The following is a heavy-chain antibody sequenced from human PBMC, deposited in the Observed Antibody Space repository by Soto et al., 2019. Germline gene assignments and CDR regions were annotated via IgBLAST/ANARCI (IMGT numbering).Heavy chain of an antibody. D-gene: IGHD5-12*01. Sequence: GGSLRLSCAASGFMFSNYAMSWVRQAPGKGLEWVSVISGSGGNTYYADSVKGRFTISRDNSKNTLYLQMNSLRAEDTAVYYCAKVAVGSIRHFDFWGQGTLVTVSS. CDR3: AKVAVGSIRHFDF. J-gene: IGHJ4*02. V-gene: IGHV3-23*01. CDR2: ISGSGGNT. CDR1: GFMFSNYA.